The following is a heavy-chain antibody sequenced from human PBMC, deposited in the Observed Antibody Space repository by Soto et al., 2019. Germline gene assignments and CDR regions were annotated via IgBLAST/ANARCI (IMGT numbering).Heavy chain of an antibody. Sequence: APGKVSCQASGFTFTSYGICWVRQAPGKGLEWMGWISAYNGNTNYAQKLQGRVTMTTDTSTSTAYMELRSLRSDDTAVYYCARDYYGSGRLNAHNWFDPWGQGTLVTVSS. CDR1: GFTFTSYG. CDR2: ISAYNGNT. J-gene: IGHJ5*02. D-gene: IGHD3-10*01. CDR3: ARDYYGSGRLNAHNWFDP. V-gene: IGHV1-18*01.